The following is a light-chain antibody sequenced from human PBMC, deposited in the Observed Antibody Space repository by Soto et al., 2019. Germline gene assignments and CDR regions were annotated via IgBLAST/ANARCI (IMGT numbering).Light chain of an antibody. V-gene: IGKV3-20*01. J-gene: IGKJ4*01. CDR2: GAS. CDR3: HQYDSSPPT. Sequence: EIVLTQSPGTLSLSPGERATLSCRASQSVSSSYLAWYQQKPGQAPRLLIYGASSRATGIPDRFSGSGSGTDFTLTISRLEPEDFAVYYCHQYDSSPPTFGGGTKVDIK. CDR1: QSVSSSY.